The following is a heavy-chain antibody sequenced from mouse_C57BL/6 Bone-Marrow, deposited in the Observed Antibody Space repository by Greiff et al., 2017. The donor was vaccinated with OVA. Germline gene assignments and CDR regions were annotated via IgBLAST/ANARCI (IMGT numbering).Heavy chain of an antibody. D-gene: IGHD1-2*01. CDR3: ARLRRQAWFGD. CDR1: GYTFTSYG. Sequence: VQLQESGAELARPGASVKLSCKASGYTFTSYGISWVKQRTGQGLEWIGEIYPRSSNTNYNEKFKGKATLTADKSSSTAYMELSSLTSEDSAVYYCARLRRQAWFGDWGQGTLVTVSA. CDR2: IYPRSSNT. V-gene: IGHV1-81*01. J-gene: IGHJ3*01.